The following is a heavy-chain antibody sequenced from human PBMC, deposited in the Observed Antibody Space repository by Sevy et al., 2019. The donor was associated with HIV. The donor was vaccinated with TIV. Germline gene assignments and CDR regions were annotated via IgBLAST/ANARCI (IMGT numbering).Heavy chain of an antibody. CDR1: GFTFDDYA. V-gene: IGHV3-49*03. CDR2: ITRNSYEAYGGTT. CDR3: TRGLATADTPEYYFDY. J-gene: IGHJ4*02. D-gene: IGHD5-12*01. Sequence: GSLRLSCTTSGFTFDDYAMSWFRQAPGKGLEWVAFITRNSYEAYGGTTDYGASVKGRFIISRDDSKSIAYLQMSSLKTEDTAVYYCTRGLATADTPEYYFDYWGQGTLVTVSS.